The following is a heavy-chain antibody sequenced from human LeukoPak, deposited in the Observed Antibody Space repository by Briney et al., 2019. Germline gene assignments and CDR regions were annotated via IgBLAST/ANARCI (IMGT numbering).Heavy chain of an antibody. CDR2: TYNRSKWYN. J-gene: IGHJ4*02. D-gene: IGHD3-22*01. V-gene: IGHV6-1*01. CDR3: AGNYYDSSGYFRV. CDR1: GDSVSSNSAA. Sequence: SQTLSLTCAISGDSVSSNSAAWNWIRQSPSRGLEWLGSTYNRSKWYNDYAVSVKSRITINPDTSKNQFFLQVNSVTPEDTAVYYCAGNYYDSSGYFRVWGQGTLVTVSS.